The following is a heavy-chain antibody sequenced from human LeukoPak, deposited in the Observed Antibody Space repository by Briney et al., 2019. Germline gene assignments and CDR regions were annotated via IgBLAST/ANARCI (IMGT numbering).Heavy chain of an antibody. J-gene: IGHJ3*02. CDR3: ARLLIAVAGTDAFDI. V-gene: IGHV4-59*01. Sequence: LETLSLTCTVSGGSISSYYWSWIRQPPGKGLEWIGYIYYSGSTNYNPSLKSRVTISVDTSKNQFSLKLSSVTAADTAVYYCARLLIAVAGTDAFDIWGQGTMVTVSS. CDR1: GGSISSYY. D-gene: IGHD6-19*01. CDR2: IYYSGST.